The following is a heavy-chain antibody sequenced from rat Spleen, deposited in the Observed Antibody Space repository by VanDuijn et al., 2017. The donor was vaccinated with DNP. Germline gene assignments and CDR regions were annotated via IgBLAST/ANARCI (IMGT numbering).Heavy chain of an antibody. J-gene: IGHJ2*01. CDR3: TRHEYYFDY. CDR2: ISTSGGNT. Sequence: EVQLVESGGDLVQPGRSLKLSCVVSGFTFSDSAMAWVRQAPTKGLEWVASISTSGGNTYYRDSVKGRFTISRDNAKSTHYLQMDSLQPEDTGTYYCTRHEYYFDYWGQGVMVTVSS. CDR1: GFTFSDSA. V-gene: IGHV5S23*01.